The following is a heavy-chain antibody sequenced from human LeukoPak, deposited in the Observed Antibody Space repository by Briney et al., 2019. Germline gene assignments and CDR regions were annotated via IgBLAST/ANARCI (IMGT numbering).Heavy chain of an antibody. J-gene: IGHJ4*02. Sequence: SETLSLTCIVSSYSISSGYYWGWVRQPPGKGLEWIGSIYHSGSTFNNPSLKSRVTISVDTSTNQFSLKLSSVTAADTAVYYCARVRGYRYYYDSSGYPFDYWGQGTLVTVSS. CDR2: IYHSGST. V-gene: IGHV4-38-2*02. CDR1: SYSISSGYY. D-gene: IGHD3-22*01. CDR3: ARVRGYRYYYDSSGYPFDY.